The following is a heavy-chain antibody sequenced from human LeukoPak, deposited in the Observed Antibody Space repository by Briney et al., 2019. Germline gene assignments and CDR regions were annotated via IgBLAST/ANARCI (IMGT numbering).Heavy chain of an antibody. CDR3: ARDSSGWPKNY. V-gene: IGHV3-23*01. CDR1: GFTFTTDA. J-gene: IGHJ4*02. Sequence: GGSLRLSCAASGFTFTTDAMTWVRQAPGKELQWVSAISGSGGDTYYEDSVKGRFTISRDNSKNMMYLQMNSLRAEDTAVYYCARDSSGWPKNYWGQGTLVTVSS. CDR2: ISGSGGDT. D-gene: IGHD6-19*01.